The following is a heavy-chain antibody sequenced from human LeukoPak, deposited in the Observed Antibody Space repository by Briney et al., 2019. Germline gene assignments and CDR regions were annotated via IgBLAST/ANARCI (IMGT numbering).Heavy chain of an antibody. CDR1: GFTFSSYS. CDR3: AKAATGTRNAFDI. CDR2: ISSSSSTI. D-gene: IGHD6-13*01. V-gene: IGHV3-48*01. Sequence: PGGPLRLSCAASGFTFSSYSMNWVRQAPGRGLEWVSYISSSSSTIYYADSVKGRFTISRDNAKNTLYLQMNSLRAEDTAVYYCAKAATGTRNAFDIWGQGTMVTVSS. J-gene: IGHJ3*02.